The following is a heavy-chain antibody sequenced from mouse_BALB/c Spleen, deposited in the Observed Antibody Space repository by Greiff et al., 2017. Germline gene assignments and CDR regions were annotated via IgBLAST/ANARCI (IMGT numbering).Heavy chain of an antibody. Sequence: EVKLVESGPSLVKPSQTLSLTCSVTGDSITSGYWNWIRKFPGNKLEYMGYISYSGSTYYNPSLKSRISITRDTSKNQYYLQLNSVTTEDTATYYCARGEGSLLRLRDAMDYWGQGTTVTVSS. V-gene: IGHV3-8*02. CDR3: ARGEGSLLRLRDAMDY. D-gene: IGHD1-2*01. CDR2: ISYSGST. CDR1: GDSITSGY. J-gene: IGHJ4*01.